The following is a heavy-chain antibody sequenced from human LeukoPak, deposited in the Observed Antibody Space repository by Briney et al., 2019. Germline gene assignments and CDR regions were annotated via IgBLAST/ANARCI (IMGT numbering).Heavy chain of an antibody. Sequence: SETLSLTCTVSGGSIRSYYWSWIRQPPGKGLEWIGYIYYSGSTNYNPSLKSRVTISVDKSKNQFSLKLSSVTAADTAVYYCAREGEQWLVLNAFDIWGQGTMVTVSS. CDR3: AREGEQWLVLNAFDI. D-gene: IGHD6-19*01. J-gene: IGHJ3*02. V-gene: IGHV4-59*12. CDR1: GGSIRSYY. CDR2: IYYSGST.